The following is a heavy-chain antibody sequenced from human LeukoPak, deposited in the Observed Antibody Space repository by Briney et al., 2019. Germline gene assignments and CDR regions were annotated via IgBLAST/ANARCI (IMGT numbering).Heavy chain of an antibody. V-gene: IGHV3-74*01. J-gene: IGHJ4*02. CDR1: GFTFSSYW. CDR3: ARDRGGSYDF. Sequence: PGGSLRLSCAASGFTFSSYWMHWVRQAPGKGLVWVSHINSDGSSTNYADSVKGRFTISRDNAKNTLYLQMNSLRAEDTAVYYCARDRGGSYDFWGQGTLVTVSS. D-gene: IGHD1-26*01. CDR2: INSDGSST.